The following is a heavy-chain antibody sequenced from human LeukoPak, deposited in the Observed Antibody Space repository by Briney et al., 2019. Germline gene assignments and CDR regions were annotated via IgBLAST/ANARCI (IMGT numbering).Heavy chain of an antibody. Sequence: ASVKVSCKASGYTFTSYYMHWVRQAPGQGLEWMGIINPSGGSTSYAQKFQGRVTMTRDTSISTAYMELSRLRSDDTAVYYCAGGYSYGSTYYYMDVWGKGTTVTISS. CDR1: GYTFTSYY. CDR2: INPSGGST. D-gene: IGHD5-18*01. J-gene: IGHJ6*03. CDR3: AGGYSYGSTYYYMDV. V-gene: IGHV1-46*01.